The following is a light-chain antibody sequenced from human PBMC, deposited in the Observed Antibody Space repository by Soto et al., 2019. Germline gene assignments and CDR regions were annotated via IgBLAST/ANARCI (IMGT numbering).Light chain of an antibody. V-gene: IGKV1-39*01. CDR2: TAS. CDR3: QQSFSTPYT. Sequence: DIQMTQSPSSLYASVGESVTIPCRASQRINKDLNWYQQRSGRAPRLLIHTASSLHSGVPSRFSGSGSVSDFTLTISSLQPEDFATYFCQQSFSTPYTFGQGTKLEI. J-gene: IGKJ2*01. CDR1: QRINKD.